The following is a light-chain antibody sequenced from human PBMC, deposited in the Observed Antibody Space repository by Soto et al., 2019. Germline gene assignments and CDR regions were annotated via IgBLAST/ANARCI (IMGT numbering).Light chain of an antibody. J-gene: IGKJ1*01. CDR2: GVS. CDR1: QSVSSNY. Sequence: EIVLTQSPGTLSLSPGERATLSCRASQSVSSNYFAWYQQKPGQAPRLLIYGVSSRATGIPDRSSGSGSGTDFTLTISRLEPEDFAVYYCEQYGSSPRTFGQGTKVDIK. CDR3: EQYGSSPRT. V-gene: IGKV3-20*01.